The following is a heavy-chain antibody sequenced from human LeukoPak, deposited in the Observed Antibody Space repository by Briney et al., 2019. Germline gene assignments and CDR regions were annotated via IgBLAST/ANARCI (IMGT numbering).Heavy chain of an antibody. CDR1: GGSISSYY. Sequence: SETLSLTCTVSGGSISSYYWSWIRQPPGKGLEWIGYIYYSGSTNYNPSLKSRVTISVDTSKNQFSLKLSSVTAADTAVYYCARLAYYDSGDYLSDFWGQGTLVTVSS. V-gene: IGHV4-59*08. D-gene: IGHD3-22*01. J-gene: IGHJ4*02. CDR2: IYYSGST. CDR3: ARLAYYDSGDYLSDF.